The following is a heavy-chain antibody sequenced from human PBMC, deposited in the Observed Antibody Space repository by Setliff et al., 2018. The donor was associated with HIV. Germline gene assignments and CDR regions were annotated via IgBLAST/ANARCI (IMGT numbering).Heavy chain of an antibody. D-gene: IGHD3-3*01. CDR1: GGTFTNFA. Sequence: PSVKVSCKASGGTFTNFAISWVRQAPGQGLEWMGGIIPIFGTENNAQKFQDRLAITADESSTTAYMELRSLTSEDTAVYYCSFKETEFLSGYSHWGQGTLVTVSS. J-gene: IGHJ4*02. CDR3: SFKETEFLSGYSH. V-gene: IGHV1-69*13. CDR2: IIPIFGTE.